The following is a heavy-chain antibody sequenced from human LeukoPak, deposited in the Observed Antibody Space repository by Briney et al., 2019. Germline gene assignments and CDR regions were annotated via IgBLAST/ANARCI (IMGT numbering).Heavy chain of an antibody. J-gene: IGHJ5*02. D-gene: IGHD2-2*01. CDR1: GFTFSSYS. Sequence: GGSLRLSCAASGFTFSSYSMNWVRQAPGKGLEWVSSIASSSSCIYYADAVKGRFTISRDNAKNSLYLQMNSLRAEDTAVYYCARVPYCSSTSCPIWFDPWGQGTLVTVSS. CDR3: ARVPYCSSTSCPIWFDP. CDR2: IASSSSCI. V-gene: IGHV3-21*01.